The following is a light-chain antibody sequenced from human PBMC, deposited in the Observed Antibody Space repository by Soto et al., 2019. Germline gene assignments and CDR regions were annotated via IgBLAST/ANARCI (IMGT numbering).Light chain of an antibody. CDR1: TSNIGRNT. V-gene: IGLV1-44*01. CDR3: AAWDDNLNGVV. Sequence: VLTQPPSASGAPGQRVTISCSGRTSNIGRNTANWYQQLPGTAPKLLIYSDNQRPSGVPDRFSGSKSGTSASLAISGLQSEDEADYYCAAWDDNLNGVVFGGGTKLTVL. CDR2: SDN. J-gene: IGLJ3*02.